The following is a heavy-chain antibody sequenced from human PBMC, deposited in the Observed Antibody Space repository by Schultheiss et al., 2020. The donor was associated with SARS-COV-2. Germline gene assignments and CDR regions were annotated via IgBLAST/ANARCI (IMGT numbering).Heavy chain of an antibody. CDR3: ASGGLGIISIYDILTGPRYYYYGMDV. CDR1: GGSISSYY. Sequence: SETLSLTCTVSGGSISSYYWSWIRQPPGKGLEWIGYIYYSGSTNYNPSLKSRVTISVDTSKNQFSLKLSSVTAADTAVYYCASGGLGIISIYDILTGPRYYYYGMDVWGQGTTVTVSS. V-gene: IGHV4-59*12. J-gene: IGHJ6*02. D-gene: IGHD3-9*01. CDR2: IYYSGST.